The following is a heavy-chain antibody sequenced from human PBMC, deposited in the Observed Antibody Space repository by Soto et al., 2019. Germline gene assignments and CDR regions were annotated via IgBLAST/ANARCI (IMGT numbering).Heavy chain of an antibody. J-gene: IGHJ4*02. D-gene: IGHD3-10*01. CDR2: ISRDGSNK. CDR3: ARSRNSAVADSFDF. V-gene: IGHV3-30*04. Sequence: QVQVVESGGGVVQPGRSLRLSCAASEFTFSRYAIHWVRQAPGKGLGWGAVISRDGSNKYYVDSVKGRFTISRDNSKNTLYLQMNSLRDEDTAVYYCARSRNSAVADSFDFWGQGTLVTVSS. CDR1: EFTFSRYA.